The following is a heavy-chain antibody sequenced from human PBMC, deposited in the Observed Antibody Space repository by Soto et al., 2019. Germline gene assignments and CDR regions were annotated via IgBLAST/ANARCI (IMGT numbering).Heavy chain of an antibody. J-gene: IGHJ5*02. D-gene: IGHD3-22*01. CDR2: ISAYNGNT. V-gene: IGHV1-18*04. CDR3: ARVWNSVVNMIVVPNWLDP. Sequence: ASVKVSCKASGYTFTSYGISWVRQAPGQGLEWMGWISAYNGNTNYAQKLQGRVTMTTDTSTSTAYMELRSLRSDDTAVYYCARVWNSVVNMIVVPNWLDPCGQGTLVTVYS. CDR1: GYTFTSYG.